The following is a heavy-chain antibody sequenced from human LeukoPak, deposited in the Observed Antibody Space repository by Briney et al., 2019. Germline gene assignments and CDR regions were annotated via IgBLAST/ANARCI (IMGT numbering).Heavy chain of an antibody. CDR3: ARGGEVGASLFDY. J-gene: IGHJ4*02. CDR2: IYYSGSP. CDR1: GGSIHNYH. V-gene: IGHV4-59*01. D-gene: IGHD1-26*01. Sequence: PSETLSLNCSVSGGSIHNYHWSWIRQAPGRGLEGIGYIYYSGSPNYNPSLKSRVTISGDTSKNQFSLNLDSVSAADTAVYYCARGGEVGASLFDYWGQGILVTVSS.